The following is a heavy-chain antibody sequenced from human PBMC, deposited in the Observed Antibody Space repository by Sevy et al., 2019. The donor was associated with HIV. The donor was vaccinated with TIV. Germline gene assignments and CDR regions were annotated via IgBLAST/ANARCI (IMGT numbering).Heavy chain of an antibody. D-gene: IGHD5-12*01. V-gene: IGHV3-33*08. CDR3: ASEAGYGTDSRPFDY. CDR2: IWHDGNSE. J-gene: IGHJ4*02. CDR1: RFTFSTYV. Sequence: GGSLRLSCVASRFTFSTYVMHWVRQAPGKGLEWVAVIWHDGNSEYYADSVRGRFTISRDDSKNTLYLQMNSLGAEDTVVYYCASEAGYGTDSRPFDYWGQGTLVTVSS.